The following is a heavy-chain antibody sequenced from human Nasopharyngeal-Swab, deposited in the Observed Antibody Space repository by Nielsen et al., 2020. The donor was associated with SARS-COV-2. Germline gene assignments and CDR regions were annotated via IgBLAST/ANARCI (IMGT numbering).Heavy chain of an antibody. J-gene: IGHJ3*01. Sequence: GESLKISCAASGFTFSSYDMHWVRQATGKGLEWVSAIGTAGDTYYPGSVKGRFTISRENAKNSLYLQMNSLRAADTALYYCARDIWLRPEGNNAFDLWGQGTMVIVSS. V-gene: IGHV3-13*01. CDR3: ARDIWLRPEGNNAFDL. CDR2: IGTAGDT. D-gene: IGHD5-12*01. CDR1: GFTFSSYD.